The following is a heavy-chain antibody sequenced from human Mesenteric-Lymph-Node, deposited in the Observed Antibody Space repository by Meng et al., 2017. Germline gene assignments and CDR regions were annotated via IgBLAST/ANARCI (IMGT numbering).Heavy chain of an antibody. CDR3: ARSLVLYYYYGMDV. CDR1: GFTFSSYW. D-gene: IGHD3-9*01. Sequence: GESLKIFCAASGFTFSSYWMSWVRQAPGKGLEWVSSITGTSSYIFYADSVKGRFTISRDNAKNSLYLQMNSLRAEDTAVYYCARSLVLYYYYGMDVWGQGTTVTVSS. CDR2: ITGTSSYI. J-gene: IGHJ6*02. V-gene: IGHV3-21*01.